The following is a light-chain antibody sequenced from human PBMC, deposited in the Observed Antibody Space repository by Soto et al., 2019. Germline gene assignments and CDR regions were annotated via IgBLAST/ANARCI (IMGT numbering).Light chain of an antibody. J-gene: IGLJ1*01. CDR1: SSDVGGYNS. Sequence: QSVLTQPASVSGSPGQSITIPRTGTSSDVGGYNSVSWYQQHPGKAPKLLIYGVTNRPSGVSDRFSGSKSGNTASLTISGLQAEDEADYYCISYRSRSTPHYVFGTGTKVTVL. CDR2: GVT. V-gene: IGLV2-14*03. CDR3: ISYRSRSTPHYV.